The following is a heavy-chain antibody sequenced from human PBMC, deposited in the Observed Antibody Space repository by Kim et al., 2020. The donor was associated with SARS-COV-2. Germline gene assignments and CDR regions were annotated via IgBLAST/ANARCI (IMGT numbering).Heavy chain of an antibody. CDR3: ARDSRLGGLDV. CDR2: IFYTGTA. J-gene: IGHJ6*02. D-gene: IGHD3-16*01. CDR1: GGPVSSANYY. Sequence: SETLSLTCTVSGGPVSSANYYWTWIRQPPGKGLELVGYIFYTGTATYNSSLQSRVTMSVDTSKNQFSLKLTSFTAADTAVYYCARDSRLGGLDVWGQGTT. V-gene: IGHV4-61*01.